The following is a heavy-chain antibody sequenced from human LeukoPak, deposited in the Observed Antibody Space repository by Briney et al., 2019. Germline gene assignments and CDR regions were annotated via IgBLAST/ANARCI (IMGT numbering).Heavy chain of an antibody. CDR1: GFTFSSYS. Sequence: GGSLRLSCAASGFTFSSYSMNWVRQAPGKGLEWVSSISSSSSYIYYADSVKGRFTISRDNAKNSLYLQMNSLRAEDTAVYYCARVLAAAGPRTSAFDIWGQGTMVTVSS. V-gene: IGHV3-21*04. J-gene: IGHJ3*02. D-gene: IGHD6-13*01. CDR3: ARVLAAAGPRTSAFDI. CDR2: ISSSSSYI.